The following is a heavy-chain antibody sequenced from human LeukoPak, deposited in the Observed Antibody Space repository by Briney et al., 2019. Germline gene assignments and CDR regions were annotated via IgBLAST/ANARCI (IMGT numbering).Heavy chain of an antibody. CDR3: AKHRNRGMYSSSPFFDY. V-gene: IGHV3-23*01. D-gene: IGHD3-22*01. Sequence: QAGGSLRLSCIASGITFSNYAMNWVRQAPGKGLEWVSVISGSGDSTYYADSVRGRFTISRDNSKNTVYLQMTSLRAEDTAIYYCAKHRNRGMYSSSPFFDYWGQGTLVTVSS. CDR1: GITFSNYA. J-gene: IGHJ4*02. CDR2: ISGSGDST.